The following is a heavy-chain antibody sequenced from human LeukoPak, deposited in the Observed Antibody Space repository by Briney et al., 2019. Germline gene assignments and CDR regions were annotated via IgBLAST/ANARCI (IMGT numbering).Heavy chain of an antibody. Sequence: ASVKVSCKASGYIFTSYGISWVRQAPGQGLEWMGWISAYNGNRNYAQKFQGRVTMTTDTSTSTANMELRSLRSDDTAVYYCARDRRSYCSAANCDSGTDYWGQGTLVTVSS. D-gene: IGHD2-15*01. V-gene: IGHV1-18*01. CDR3: ARDRRSYCSAANCDSGTDY. CDR2: ISAYNGNR. J-gene: IGHJ4*02. CDR1: GYIFTSYG.